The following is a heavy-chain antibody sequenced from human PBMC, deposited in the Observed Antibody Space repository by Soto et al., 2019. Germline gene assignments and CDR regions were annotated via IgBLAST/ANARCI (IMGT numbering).Heavy chain of an antibody. CDR1: AFTLSSYS. V-gene: IGHV3-21*01. CDR2: MSSSSNYI. Sequence: VGSLILSCAGAAFTLSSYSMDLVRPAPGKGLEWVSFMSSSSNYIYYTDSVKGRFTISRDNSKNTLYLQMNSLRVEDTATYYCAGALENPYFYYGLNVWGQGTTVKVSS. CDR3: AGALENPYFYYGLNV. D-gene: IGHD1-1*01. J-gene: IGHJ6*02.